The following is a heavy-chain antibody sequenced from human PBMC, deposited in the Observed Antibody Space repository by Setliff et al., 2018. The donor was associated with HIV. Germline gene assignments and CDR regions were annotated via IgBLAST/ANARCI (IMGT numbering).Heavy chain of an antibody. Sequence: ASVKVSCKASGYTFTGYYMRWVRQAPGQGLEWMGRINPNSGGTNYAQKFQGRVTMTRDTSISTAYMELSRLRSDDTAVYYCARDTHYYDSGGSDYWGQGTLVTVSS. CDR1: GYTFTGYY. CDR2: INPNSGGT. CDR3: ARDTHYYDSGGSDY. J-gene: IGHJ4*02. V-gene: IGHV1-2*06. D-gene: IGHD3-22*01.